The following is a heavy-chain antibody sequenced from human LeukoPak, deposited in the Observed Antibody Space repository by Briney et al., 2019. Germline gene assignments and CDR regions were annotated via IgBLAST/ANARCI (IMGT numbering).Heavy chain of an antibody. Sequence: GASVKVSCKASGYTFTGYYMHWVRQAPGQGLECMGWISPNSGGTNYSQRFQGRVTMTWDTSISTAYMEVSRLTSDDTAVYYCAKDIRYSGSYRSGNYWGQGTLVTVSS. CDR3: AKDIRYSGSYRSGNY. D-gene: IGHD1-26*01. J-gene: IGHJ4*02. CDR2: ISPNSGGT. CDR1: GYTFTGYY. V-gene: IGHV1-2*02.